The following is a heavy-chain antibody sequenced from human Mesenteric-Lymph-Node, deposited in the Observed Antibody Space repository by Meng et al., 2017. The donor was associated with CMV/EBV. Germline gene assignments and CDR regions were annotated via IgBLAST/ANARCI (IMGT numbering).Heavy chain of an antibody. V-gene: IGHV3-15*01. CDR3: TTTYSRHYYGMDV. CDR2: IKSKTDGGTT. CDR1: GFTFSSSA. D-gene: IGHD4-11*01. J-gene: IGHJ6*02. Sequence: GESLKISCAASGFTFSSSAMNWVRQAPGKGLEWVGRIKSKTDGGTTDYAAPVKGRFTISRDDSKNTLYLQMNSLKTEDTAVYYCTTTYSRHYYGMDVWGQGTTVTVSS.